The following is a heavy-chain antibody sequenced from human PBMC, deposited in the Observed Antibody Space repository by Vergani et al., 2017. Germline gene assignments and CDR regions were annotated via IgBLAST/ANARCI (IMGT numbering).Heavy chain of an antibody. Sequence: QVQLQQWGAGLLKPSETLSLTCAVYGGSFSGYYWSWIRQPPGKGLEWIGEINHSGSTNYNPSLKSRVTISVDTSKNQFSLKLSSVTAADTAVYSCARQRGYSYGYGWYFDLWGRGTLVTVSS. CDR2: INHSGST. D-gene: IGHD5-18*01. CDR3: ARQRGYSYGYGWYFDL. J-gene: IGHJ2*01. CDR1: GGSFSGYY. V-gene: IGHV4-34*01.